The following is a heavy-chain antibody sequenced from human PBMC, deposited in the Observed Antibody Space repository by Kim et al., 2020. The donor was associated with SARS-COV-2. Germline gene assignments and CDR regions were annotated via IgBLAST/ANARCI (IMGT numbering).Heavy chain of an antibody. Sequence: SLRLSCAASGFTFRSYGMHWVRQAPGKGLEWVAVISYDGSNKYYADSVKGRFTISRDNSKNTLYLQMNSLRAEDTAVYYCAKDQVEYSSSSNFDYWGQGTLVTVSS. CDR2: ISYDGSNK. J-gene: IGHJ4*02. CDR3: AKDQVEYSSSSNFDY. CDR1: GFTFRSYG. D-gene: IGHD6-6*01. V-gene: IGHV3-30*18.